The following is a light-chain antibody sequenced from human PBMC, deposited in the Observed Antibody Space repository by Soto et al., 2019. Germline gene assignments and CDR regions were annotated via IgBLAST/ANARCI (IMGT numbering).Light chain of an antibody. Sequence: IPLSQWPSSISGSXGDRITITRRSSRSTSTYLDWYRQKPGEAPTLLXXDSSTLQSGVQSRFIGSGFGAESTLTVSSLQPEDFATYYCNQSYSNPTWTVGQGTKVDIK. J-gene: IGKJ1*01. CDR1: RSTSTY. V-gene: IGKV1-39*01. CDR3: NQSYSNPTWT. CDR2: DSS.